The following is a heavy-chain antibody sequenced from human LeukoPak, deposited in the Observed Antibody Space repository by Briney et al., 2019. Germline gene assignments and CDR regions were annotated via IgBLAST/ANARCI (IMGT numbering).Heavy chain of an antibody. CDR2: MSYDGGTK. J-gene: IGHJ4*02. V-gene: IGHV3-30*01. Sequence: GGSLRLSCAASGFTFSTYAMHWFRQAPGKGREGVAVMSYDGGTKYYADSVNGRFTISRDNSKNTLYLQLNSLRAEDTAVYYCMRGGTDDYWGQGTLVTVSS. D-gene: IGHD3-16*01. CDR1: GFTFSTYA. CDR3: MRGGTDDY.